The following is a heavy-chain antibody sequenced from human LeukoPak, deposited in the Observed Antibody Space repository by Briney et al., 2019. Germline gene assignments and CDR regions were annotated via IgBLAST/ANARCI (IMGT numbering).Heavy chain of an antibody. D-gene: IGHD2-15*01. CDR1: GGSISSGGYY. V-gene: IGHV4-30-2*01. J-gene: IGHJ6*03. CDR3: ATTYPCSGGSCYNYYYYYMDV. Sequence: SETLSLTCTVSGGSISSGGYYWSWIRQPPGKGLEWIGYIYHSGSTYYNPSLKSRVTISVDRSKNQFSLKLSSVTAADTAVYYCATTYPCSGGSCYNYYYYYMDVWGKGTTVTVSS. CDR2: IYHSGST.